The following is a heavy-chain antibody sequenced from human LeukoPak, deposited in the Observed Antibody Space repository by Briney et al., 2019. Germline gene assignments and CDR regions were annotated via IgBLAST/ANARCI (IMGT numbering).Heavy chain of an antibody. CDR1: GFTFSSYA. CDR2: ISASGDGT. Sequence: GGSLRLSCAASGFTFSSYAMSWVRQAPGKGLEWVSAISASGDGTYYADSVKGRFTISRDNSKNTLYLQMNSLRAEDTAVYYCATGYSSRMAYWGRGTLVTVSS. CDR3: ATGYSSRMAY. V-gene: IGHV3-23*01. J-gene: IGHJ4*02. D-gene: IGHD6-13*01.